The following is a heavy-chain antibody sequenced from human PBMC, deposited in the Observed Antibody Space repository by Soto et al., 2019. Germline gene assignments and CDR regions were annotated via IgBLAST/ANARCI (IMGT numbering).Heavy chain of an antibody. CDR1: GYSFTSYW. Sequence: GESLKISCKGSGYSFTSYWIGWVRQMPGKGLEWMGIIYPGDSDTRYSPSFQGQVTISADKSISTAYLQWSSLKASDTAMYYCARHMYSSSLYGDYYYCMDVWGQGTTVTVS. CDR2: IYPGDSDT. CDR3: ARHMYSSSLYGDYYYCMDV. D-gene: IGHD6-13*01. V-gene: IGHV5-51*01. J-gene: IGHJ6*02.